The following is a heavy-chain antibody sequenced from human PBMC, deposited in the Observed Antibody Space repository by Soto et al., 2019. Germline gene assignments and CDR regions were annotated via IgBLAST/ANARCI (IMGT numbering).Heavy chain of an antibody. CDR1: GGTFSSYA. J-gene: IGHJ6*02. D-gene: IGHD1-26*01. Sequence: QVQLVQSGAEVKKPGSSVKVSCKASGGTFSSYAINWVRQAPGQGLEWMGGIIPIFGTANYAQKFQGRVTITADESTSTVYTELSSLRSEDTAVYYCARKSYDYYYYGMDVWGQGTTVTVSS. CDR3: ARKSYDYYYYGMDV. CDR2: IIPIFGTA. V-gene: IGHV1-69*12.